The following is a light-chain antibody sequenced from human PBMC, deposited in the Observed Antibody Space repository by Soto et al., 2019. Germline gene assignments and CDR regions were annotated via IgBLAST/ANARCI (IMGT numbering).Light chain of an antibody. J-gene: IGKJ3*01. CDR2: AAS. CDR1: QSISSW. CDR3: QQCTSWPLT. Sequence: DIVLTQSPATLSSSPGERVTITCRATQSISSWLAWYQQKPGQAPKPLIYAASCLDSGVPERFSGSGSGTEFTLTISSLQPEDFAVYYCQQCTSWPLTFGPGTKVD. V-gene: IGKV1-5*01.